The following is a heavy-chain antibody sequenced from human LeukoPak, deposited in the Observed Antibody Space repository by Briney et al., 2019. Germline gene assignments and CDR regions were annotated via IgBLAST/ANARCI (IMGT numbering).Heavy chain of an antibody. D-gene: IGHD4-17*01. CDR3: AKPYGDYGWNYYYMDV. Sequence: PGGSLRLSCAASGFTFNSYSMHWVRQAPGKGLEWVAVISYDGSNKYYADSVKGRFTISRDNSKNTLYLQMNSLRAEDTAVYYCAKPYGDYGWNYYYMDVWGKGTTVTISS. CDR1: GFTFNSYS. CDR2: ISYDGSNK. V-gene: IGHV3-30*18. J-gene: IGHJ6*03.